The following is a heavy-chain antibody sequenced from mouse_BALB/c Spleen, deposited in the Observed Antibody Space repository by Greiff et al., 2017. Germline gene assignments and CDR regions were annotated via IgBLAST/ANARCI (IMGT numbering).Heavy chain of an antibody. J-gene: IGHJ4*01. CDR1: GFDFSRYW. Sequence: EVKLLESGGGLVQPGGSLNLSCAASGFDFSRYWMSWARQAPGKGQEWIGEINPGSSTINYTPSLKDKFIISRDNAKNTLYLQMSKVRSEDTALYYCARRQFGAMDYWGQGTSVTVSS. CDR3: ARRQFGAMDY. D-gene: IGHD3-2*01. V-gene: IGHV4-2*02. CDR2: INPGSSTI.